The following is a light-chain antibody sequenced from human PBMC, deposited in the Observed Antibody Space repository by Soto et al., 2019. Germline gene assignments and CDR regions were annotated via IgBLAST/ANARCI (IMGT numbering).Light chain of an antibody. Sequence: DIRMTQSPSSLSASVGDRVTITCQASQGINTFLHWYEQRPGKAPKLLIYDAIKLDTGVPSRFSGSGSGTQFPFTISSLQPEDIAPDFCQQSDSLPATFGGGTKVEI. CDR3: QQSDSLPAT. CDR2: DAI. J-gene: IGKJ4*01. CDR1: QGINTF. V-gene: IGKV1-33*01.